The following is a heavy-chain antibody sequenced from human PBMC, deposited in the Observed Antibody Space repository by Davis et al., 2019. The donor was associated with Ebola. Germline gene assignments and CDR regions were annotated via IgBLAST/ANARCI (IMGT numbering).Heavy chain of an antibody. D-gene: IGHD3-10*01. J-gene: IGHJ4*02. V-gene: IGHV4-39*01. CDR1: GGSISTSSYY. CDR3: ARGGDGPFDY. Sequence: MPSETLSLTCTVSGGSISTSSYYWGWIRQPPGKGLEWIGSIYYSGKTYYNSSLKSRITISVDTSKNQFSLKLSSVAAADTAVYYCARGGDGPFDYWGQGTLVTVSS. CDR2: IYYSGKT.